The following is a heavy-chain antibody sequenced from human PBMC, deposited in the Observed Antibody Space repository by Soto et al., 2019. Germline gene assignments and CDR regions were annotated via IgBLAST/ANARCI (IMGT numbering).Heavy chain of an antibody. J-gene: IGHJ5*02. Sequence: GGSLRLSCAASGFTFSSYTMTWVRQAPGKGLEWVSSITGSSGHMYYTDSVKGRFTVSRDNSKNTLYLQMNSLRAEDTAVYYCAKCVGRWNSWFDPWGQGTLVTVSS. D-gene: IGHD2-15*01. CDR2: ITGSSGHM. CDR1: GFTFSSYT. V-gene: IGHV3-23*01. CDR3: AKCVGRWNSWFDP.